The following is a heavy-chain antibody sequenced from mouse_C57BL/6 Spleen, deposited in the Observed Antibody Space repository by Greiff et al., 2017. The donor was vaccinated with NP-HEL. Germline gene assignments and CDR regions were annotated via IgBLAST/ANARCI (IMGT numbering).Heavy chain of an antibody. D-gene: IGHD1-1*01. CDR3: TGSYYGSSYWFAY. Sequence: EVQLVESGGGLVQPGGSMKLSCVASGFTFSNYWMNWVRQSPEKGLEWVAQIRLKSDNYATHYAESVKGRFTISRDDSKSSVYLQMNNLRAEDTGIYYCTGSYYGSSYWFAYWGQGTLVTVSA. V-gene: IGHV6-3*01. J-gene: IGHJ3*01. CDR1: GFTFSNYW. CDR2: IRLKSDNYAT.